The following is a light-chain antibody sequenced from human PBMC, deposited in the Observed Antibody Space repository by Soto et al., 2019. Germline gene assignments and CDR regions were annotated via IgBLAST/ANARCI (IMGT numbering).Light chain of an antibody. J-gene: IGKJ2*01. CDR2: GAS. CDR3: QQYGTSPHT. V-gene: IGKV3-20*01. Sequence: EIVLTQSPGTLALSPGERDTLSCRARQSVNSNYLAWYQQKPGQVPRPLIYGASIRAAGVPDRLSGSGSGTDFTLTISRLEPEDYVVYYCQQYGTSPHTFGQGTKLEIK. CDR1: QSVNSNY.